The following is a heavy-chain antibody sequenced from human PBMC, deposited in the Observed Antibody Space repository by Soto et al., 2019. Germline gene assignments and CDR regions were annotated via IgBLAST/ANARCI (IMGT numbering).Heavy chain of an antibody. V-gene: IGHV4-34*01. Sequence: PSETLSLTCTVYGGSFSSFYWSWIRQSPGKGLEWIGEIHHSGTTNYNPSLKSRVTISVDTSKNQFSLRLSSVTAADTAVYYCARDAGGWYQLLSPWFDPWGQGTLVNVSS. CDR3: ARDAGGWYQLLSPWFDP. J-gene: IGHJ5*02. CDR1: GGSFSSFY. CDR2: IHHSGTT. D-gene: IGHD2-2*01.